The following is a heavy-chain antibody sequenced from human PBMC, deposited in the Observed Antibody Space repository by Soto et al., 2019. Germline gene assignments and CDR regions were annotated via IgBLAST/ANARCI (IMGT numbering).Heavy chain of an antibody. V-gene: IGHV3-15*01. CDR1: GFTFSNAW. Sequence: EVQLVESGGGLVKPGGSLRLSCAASGFTFSNAWMSWVRQAPGKGLEWVGRIKSKSDGETTDYAAPVKGRFTISRDDAKNMLYLQMNSLKTQDTAVSYCTTETTYYYGSGKEGYFDYWGQGTLVTVSS. CDR2: IKSKSDGETT. D-gene: IGHD3-10*01. CDR3: TTETTYYYGSGKEGYFDY. J-gene: IGHJ4*02.